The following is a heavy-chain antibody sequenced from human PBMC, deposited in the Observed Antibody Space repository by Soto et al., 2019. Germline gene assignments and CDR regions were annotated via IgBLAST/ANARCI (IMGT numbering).Heavy chain of an antibody. J-gene: IGHJ6*02. CDR1: GFTFSSYG. D-gene: IGHD3-10*02. CDR2: ISYDGSNK. CDR3: ATGRRGEWGNYVPIADYGMDV. V-gene: IGHV3-30*03. Sequence: QVQLVESGGGVVQPGRSLRLSCAASGFTFSSYGMHWVRQAPGKGLEWVAVISYDGSNKYYADSVKGRFTISRDNSKNTLYLQMNSLRAEDTSVYYCATGRRGEWGNYVPIADYGMDVWGQGTTVTVSS.